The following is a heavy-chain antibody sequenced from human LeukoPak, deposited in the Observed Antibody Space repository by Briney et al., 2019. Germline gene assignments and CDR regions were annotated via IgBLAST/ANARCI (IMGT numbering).Heavy chain of an antibody. CDR3: ARDFKSGGSGAFDI. V-gene: IGHV3-30-3*01. CDR2: MSYDGSNK. J-gene: IGHJ3*02. CDR1: GFTFSTYP. D-gene: IGHD2-15*01. Sequence: PGGCLRLSCAASGFTFSTYPMHWVRQAPGKGLEWVAVMSYDGSNKYYADSVKGRFTISRDNSKNTLFLQMNSLRAEDTAVYYCARDFKSGGSGAFDIWGQGIMVTVSS.